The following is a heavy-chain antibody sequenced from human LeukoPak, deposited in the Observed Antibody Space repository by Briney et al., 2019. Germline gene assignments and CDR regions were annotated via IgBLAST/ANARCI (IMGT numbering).Heavy chain of an antibody. V-gene: IGHV3-23*01. CDR2: ISGGGETT. CDR1: GFDGGACG. J-gene: IGHJ4*02. CDR3: AREGMVRAIDY. D-gene: IGHD3-10*01. Sequence: PGGSLRLSCATSGFDGGACGMGWVRQAPEKGLEWVSTISGGGETTHYADSVKGRLTISRDNARNTLYLQIDRLRPEDTAIYYCAREGMVRAIDYWGQGTLVTVSS.